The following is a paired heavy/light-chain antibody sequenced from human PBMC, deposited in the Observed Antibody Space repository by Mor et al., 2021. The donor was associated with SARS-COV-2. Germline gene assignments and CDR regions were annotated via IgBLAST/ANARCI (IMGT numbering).Light chain of an antibody. CDR3: HYYGRSSWT. V-gene: IGKV3-20*01. Sequence: EIVLTQSPGTLSLPPGQGATLSCRASQSLTSDSLAWYQQKPGQTPRLLIFGTSTRATGIPDRFSGSGSGTDFALTISRLEPEDFAVYYCHYYGRSSWTFGQGTKVEIK. J-gene: IGKJ1*01. CDR2: GTS. CDR1: QSLTSDS.
Heavy chain of an antibody. D-gene: IGHD3-9*01. CDR2: INPNGGAT. CDR1: GYSFPAFY. Sequence: QGQLVQSGAEVKKPGASVRVSCKTSGYSFPAFYLHWVRQAPGRGLEWMGRINPNGGATTYAPSFKGRVTMTADTSIRTAYMELSSLTSDDTAMYYCTSRYFDKLSPFDYWGQGTLLTVSS. CDR3: TSRYFDKLSPFDY. J-gene: IGHJ4*02. V-gene: IGHV1-2*06.